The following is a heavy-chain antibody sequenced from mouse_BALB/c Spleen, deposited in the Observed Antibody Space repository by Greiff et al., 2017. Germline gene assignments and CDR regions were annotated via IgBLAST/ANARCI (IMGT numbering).Heavy chain of an antibody. CDR3: ARDGSLRHYCDY. D-gene: IGHD2-12*01. CDR2: ISNGGGTS. V-gene: IGHV5-12-2*01. J-gene: IGHJ2*01. CDR1: GFTFSSYD. Sequence: EVKLVESGGGLVQPGGSLKLSCAASGFTFSSYDMSWVRQTPEKRLEWVAYISNGGGTSYYVDTVKGRFTISRDNAKNILYLHMSSLKSEDTAMYYSARDGSLRHYCDYWGQGSTLTVSS.